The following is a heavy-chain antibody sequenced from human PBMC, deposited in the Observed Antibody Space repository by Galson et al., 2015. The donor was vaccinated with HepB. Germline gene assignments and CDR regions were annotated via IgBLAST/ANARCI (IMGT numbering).Heavy chain of an antibody. D-gene: IGHD4-17*01. CDR1: GYTFTSYY. CDR2: INPSGGST. CDR3: ATIRAYDYGDWGAFDI. V-gene: IGHV1-46*01. J-gene: IGHJ3*02. Sequence: SVKVSCKASGYTFTSYYMHWVRQAPGQGLEWMGIINPSGGSTSYAQKFQGRVTMTRDTSTSTVYMELSSLRSEDTAVYYCATIRAYDYGDWGAFDIWGQGTMVTVSS.